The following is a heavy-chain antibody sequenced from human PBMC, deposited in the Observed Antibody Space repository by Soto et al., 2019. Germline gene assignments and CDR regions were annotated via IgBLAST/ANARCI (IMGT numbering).Heavy chain of an antibody. D-gene: IGHD6-13*01. V-gene: IGHV3-13*01. J-gene: IGHJ6*02. Sequence: GGSLRLSCAASGFTFSSCDMHWVRQATGKGLEWVSAIGTAGDTYYPGSVKGRFTISRENAKNSLYLQMNSLRAGDTAVYYCARDMYSSSWYGGYYYGMDVWGQGTTVTVSS. CDR1: GFTFSSCD. CDR2: IGTAGDT. CDR3: ARDMYSSSWYGGYYYGMDV.